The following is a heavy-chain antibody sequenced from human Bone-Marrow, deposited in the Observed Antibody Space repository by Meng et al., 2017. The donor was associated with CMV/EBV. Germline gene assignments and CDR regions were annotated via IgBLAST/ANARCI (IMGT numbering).Heavy chain of an antibody. V-gene: IGHV1-69*05. J-gene: IGHJ4*02. CDR1: GGTFSSYA. Sequence: SVKVSCKASGGTFSSYAISWVRQAPGQGLEWMGGIIPIFGTANYAQKFQGRVTITTDESTSTAYMELSSLRSEDTAVYYCARDAAADSSSWDFDYWGQGTLVTVSS. CDR2: IIPIFGTA. CDR3: ARDAAADSSSWDFDY. D-gene: IGHD6-13*01.